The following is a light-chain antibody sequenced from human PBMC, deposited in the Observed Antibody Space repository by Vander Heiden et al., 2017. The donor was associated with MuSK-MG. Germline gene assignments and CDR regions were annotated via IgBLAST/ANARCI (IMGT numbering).Light chain of an antibody. CDR1: QMVGNY. CDR2: AAR. Sequence: DIQMTQSPSSLSASVGDSVTITCRASQMVGNYLNWFQQKPGKAPELLIFAARSLKSGVPSRFSDSGSGTDFTLTISSLQPEDFATYYCHQSFSTPYTFGQGTQLE. J-gene: IGKJ2*01. V-gene: IGKV1-39*01. CDR3: HQSFSTPYT.